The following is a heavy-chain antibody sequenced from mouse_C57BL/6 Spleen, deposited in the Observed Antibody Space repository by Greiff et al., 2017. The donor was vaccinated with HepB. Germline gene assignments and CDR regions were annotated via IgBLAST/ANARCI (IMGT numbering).Heavy chain of an antibody. V-gene: IGHV1-53*01. Sequence: QVQLQQSGTELVKPGASVKLSCKASGYTFTSYWMHWVKQRPGQGLEWIGNINPSNGGTNYNEKFKSKATLTVDKSTSTAYMQLSSLTSEDSAVYYCASMVTGAYYAMDYWGQGTSVTVSS. CDR3: ASMVTGAYYAMDY. D-gene: IGHD2-2*01. J-gene: IGHJ4*01. CDR2: INPSNGGT. CDR1: GYTFTSYW.